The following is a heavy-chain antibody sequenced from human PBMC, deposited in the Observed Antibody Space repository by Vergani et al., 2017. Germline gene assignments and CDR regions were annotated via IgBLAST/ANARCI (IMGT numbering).Heavy chain of an antibody. CDR2: ISSNGGST. Sequence: EVQLVESGGGLVQPGGSLRLSCSASGFTFSSYAMHWVRQAPGKGLEYVSAISSNGGSTYYADSVKGRFTISRDNSKNTLDLQMSRLRAEDTAVYYCVKGRRYYGSGSYWVDYWGQGTLVTVSS. CDR1: GFTFSSYA. CDR3: VKGRRYYGSGSYWVDY. J-gene: IGHJ4*02. D-gene: IGHD3-10*01. V-gene: IGHV3-64D*06.